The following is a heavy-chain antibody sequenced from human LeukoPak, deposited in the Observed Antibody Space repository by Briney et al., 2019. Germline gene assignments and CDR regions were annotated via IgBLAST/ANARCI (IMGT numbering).Heavy chain of an antibody. D-gene: IGHD1-26*01. V-gene: IGHV1-2*02. CDR2: INPNSGGT. J-gene: IGHJ4*02. Sequence: ASVKVSCKASGYTFTGYYMHWVRQAPGQGPEWMGWINPNSGGTNYAQKFQGRVTMTRDTSISTAYMELSRLRSDDTAVYYCARDLSSRGYSDGFDYWGQGTVVTVSS. CDR3: ARDLSSRGYSDGFDY. CDR1: GYTFTGYY.